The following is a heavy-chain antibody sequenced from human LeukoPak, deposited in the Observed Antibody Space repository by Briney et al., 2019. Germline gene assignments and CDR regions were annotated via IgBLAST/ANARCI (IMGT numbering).Heavy chain of an antibody. V-gene: IGHV4-39*01. Sequence: SETLSLTCTVSGGSISSYYWGWIRQPPGKGLEWIGSIYYSGCTYYNPSLKSRVTISVDTSKNQFSLKLSSVTAADTAVYYCARHPILGYYYDSSGYLDYWGQGTLVTVSS. D-gene: IGHD3-22*01. J-gene: IGHJ4*02. CDR1: GGSISSYY. CDR3: ARHPILGYYYDSSGYLDY. CDR2: IYYSGCT.